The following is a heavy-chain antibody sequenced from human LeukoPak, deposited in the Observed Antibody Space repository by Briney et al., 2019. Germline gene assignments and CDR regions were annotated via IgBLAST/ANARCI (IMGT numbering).Heavy chain of an antibody. D-gene: IGHD6-13*01. CDR1: GGSISNADYY. Sequence: SETLSLTCSVSGGSISNADYYWGWIRQAPGEGLEWIGIIFYGGRNHYNPSLKSRATMSVDTSKNQFSLKLTSVTAADAAMYYCARQLPTAAADTRGYFEYWGQGAVVTVSS. CDR2: IFYGGRN. J-gene: IGHJ4*01. CDR3: ARQLPTAAADTRGYFEY. V-gene: IGHV4-39*01.